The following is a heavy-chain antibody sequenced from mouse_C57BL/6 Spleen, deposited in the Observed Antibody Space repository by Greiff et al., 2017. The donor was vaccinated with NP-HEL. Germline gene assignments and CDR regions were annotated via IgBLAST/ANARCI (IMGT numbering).Heavy chain of an antibody. CDR2: IYPGDGDT. J-gene: IGHJ2*01. V-gene: IGHV1-82*01. D-gene: IGHD1-1*01. CDR1: GYAFSSSW. CDR3: ARERYYGSSYYFDY. Sequence: VQLQQSGPELVKPGASVKISCKASGYAFSSSWMNWVKQRPGKGLEWIGRIYPGDGDTNYNGKFKGKATLTADKSSSTAYMQLSSLTSEDSAVYFCARERYYGSSYYFDYWGQGTTLTVSS.